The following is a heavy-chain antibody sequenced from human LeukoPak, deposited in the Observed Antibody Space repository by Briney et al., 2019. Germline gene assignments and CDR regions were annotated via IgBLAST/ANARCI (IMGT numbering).Heavy chain of an antibody. CDR3: ARGGFDY. CDR2: INANSGDT. CDR1: DXTFSGYY. Sequence: KPGASVKVSCKASDXTFSGYYMHWVRQAPGQGLEWMGWINANSGDTNYAQKFQGRVTMTRDTSISTAYMELSSLRSDDTAVYYCARGGFDYWGQGTLVTVSS. D-gene: IGHD3-10*01. V-gene: IGHV1-2*02. J-gene: IGHJ4*02.